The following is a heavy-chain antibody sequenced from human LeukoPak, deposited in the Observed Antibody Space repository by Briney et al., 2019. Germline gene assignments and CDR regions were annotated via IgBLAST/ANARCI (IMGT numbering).Heavy chain of an antibody. CDR1: GGSISGYY. CDR3: ARDNYDYVWGSYRHLDY. CDR2: ISYSGTT. V-gene: IGHV4-59*01. D-gene: IGHD3-16*02. Sequence: SETLSLTCTVSGGSISGYYWSWIRQPPGKGLECIGYISYSGTTHYNPSLKSRVTISVDTSKNQFSLKVTSVTAADTAVYYCARDNYDYVWGSYRHLDYWGQGNLVTVSS. J-gene: IGHJ4*02.